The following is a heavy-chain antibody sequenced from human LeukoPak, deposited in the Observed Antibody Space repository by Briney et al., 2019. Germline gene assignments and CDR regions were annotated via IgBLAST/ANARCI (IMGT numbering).Heavy chain of an antibody. J-gene: IGHJ4*02. D-gene: IGHD3-16*01. CDR2: ISYDGSNK. CDR3: AKGGSYYDY. Sequence: GRSLRLSCAASGFTFSSYGMHWVRQAPGMGLEWVAVISYDGSNKYYADYVKGRFTISRDNSENTLYLQMNSLRAEDTAVYYCAKGGSYYDYWGQGTLVTVSS. V-gene: IGHV3-30*18. CDR1: GFTFSSYG.